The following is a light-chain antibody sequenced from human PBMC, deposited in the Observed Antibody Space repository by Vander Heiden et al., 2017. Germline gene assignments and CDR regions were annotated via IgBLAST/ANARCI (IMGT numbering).Light chain of an antibody. CDR1: SSDFGGFNS. CDR3: CSDAGSYTLV. V-gene: IGLV2-11*01. CDR2: NVS. J-gene: IGLJ2*01. Sequence: QSALTQPRSVSGSPGQSVTITCTGTSSDFGGFNSVSWYPQHLGQATKSMIYNVSKRPSGVPDRFSGSKSGNTASLTISGLQAEDEADYYCCSDAGSYTLVFGGGTKLTVL.